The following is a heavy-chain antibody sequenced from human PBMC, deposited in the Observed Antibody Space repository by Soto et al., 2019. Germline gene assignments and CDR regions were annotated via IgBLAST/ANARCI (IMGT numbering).Heavy chain of an antibody. CDR1: GFTFSSYA. J-gene: IGHJ4*02. CDR2: ISGNGGST. D-gene: IGHD6-13*01. CDR3: AKPVAAAWYYFDY. V-gene: IGHV3-23*01. Sequence: GSLRLSCAASGFTFSSYAMSWVRQAPGKGLEWVSAISGNGGSTFYADSVKGRFTISRDNSKNTVHLQMSTLRAEDTAVYYCAKPVAAAWYYFDYWGQGTLVTVSS.